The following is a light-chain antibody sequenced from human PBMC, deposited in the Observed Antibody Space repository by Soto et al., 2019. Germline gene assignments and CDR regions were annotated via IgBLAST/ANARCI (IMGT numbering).Light chain of an antibody. V-gene: IGKV3-20*01. CDR1: QSVSSSY. J-gene: IGKJ1*01. Sequence: EIVLTQSPGTLSLSPGERATLSCRASQSVSSSYLAWYQQKPGQAPRLLIYGASSRATGIPDRFSGSGSGTDFTLTISRLEPDDFAVYYCQQYDSSPWTFGQGTQLES. CDR3: QQYDSSPWT. CDR2: GAS.